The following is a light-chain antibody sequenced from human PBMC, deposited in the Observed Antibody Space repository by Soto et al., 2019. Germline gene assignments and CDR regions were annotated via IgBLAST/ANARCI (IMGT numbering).Light chain of an antibody. CDR3: QQLNSYTFT. V-gene: IGKV1-9*01. Sequence: IQLTQSPSSLSASIGDRVTITCRASQGIRSSLAWYQQEQGKAPKLXIYEAYTLQSGVPSRFSGRGSGTDFTLTISGLQPEDFATYYCQQLNSYTFTFGQGTRLEIK. CDR1: QGIRSS. J-gene: IGKJ5*01. CDR2: EAY.